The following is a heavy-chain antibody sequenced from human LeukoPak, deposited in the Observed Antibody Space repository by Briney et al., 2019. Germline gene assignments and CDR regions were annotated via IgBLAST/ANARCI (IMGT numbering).Heavy chain of an antibody. CDR1: GFTFSSYG. Sequence: GGSLRLSCAASGFTFSSYGMHWVRQAPGKGLEWVAVISYGGSNKYYADSVKGRFTISRDNSKNTLYLQMNSLRAEDTAVYYCARGGQLYDFWSGYSRYGMDVWGQGTTVTVSS. J-gene: IGHJ6*02. CDR2: ISYGGSNK. D-gene: IGHD3-3*01. V-gene: IGHV3-30*03. CDR3: ARGGQLYDFWSGYSRYGMDV.